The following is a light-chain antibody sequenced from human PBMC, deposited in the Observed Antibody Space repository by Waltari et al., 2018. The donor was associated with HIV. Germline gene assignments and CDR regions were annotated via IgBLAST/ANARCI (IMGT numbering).Light chain of an antibody. CDR2: SNN. Sequence: QSVLTQPPSASGTPGPRVTISCSGRNSHIGSNSVNWYQQVPGTAPKLLIYSNNQRPSGVPDRFSGSKSGNSASLAISGLRSEDEADYYCAAWDDSRNGEVIFGGGTKLTVL. CDR1: NSHIGSNS. CDR3: AAWDDSRNGEVI. V-gene: IGLV1-44*01. J-gene: IGLJ2*01.